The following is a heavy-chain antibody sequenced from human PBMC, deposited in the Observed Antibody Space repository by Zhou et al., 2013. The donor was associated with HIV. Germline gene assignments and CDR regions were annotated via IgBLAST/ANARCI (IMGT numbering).Heavy chain of an antibody. J-gene: IGHJ2*01. D-gene: IGHD3-22*01. Sequence: QVQLVQSGAEVKKPGSSVKVSCKASGGTFSSYAISWVRQAPGQGLEWMGRIIPILGIANYAQKFQGRVTITADKSTSTAYMELSSLRSEDTAVYYCASHTYYYDSSGYSNWYFDLWGRGTLVTVSS. CDR1: GGTFSSYA. CDR3: ASHTYYYDSSGYSNWYFDL. V-gene: IGHV1-69*04. CDR2: IIPILGIA.